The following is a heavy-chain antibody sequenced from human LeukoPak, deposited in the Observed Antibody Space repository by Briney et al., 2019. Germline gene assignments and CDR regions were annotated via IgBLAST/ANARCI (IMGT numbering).Heavy chain of an antibody. CDR1: GLTFSSYS. V-gene: IGHV3-21*01. CDR3: ARDYSDSSGYYPHPLDAFDI. D-gene: IGHD3-22*01. CDR2: ISSSSSYI. Sequence: GGSLRLSCAASGLTFSSYSMNWVRQAPGKGLEWVSSISSSSSYIYYADSVKGRFTISRDNAKNSLYLQMNSLRAEDTAVYYCARDYSDSSGYYPHPLDAFDIWGQGTMVTVSS. J-gene: IGHJ3*02.